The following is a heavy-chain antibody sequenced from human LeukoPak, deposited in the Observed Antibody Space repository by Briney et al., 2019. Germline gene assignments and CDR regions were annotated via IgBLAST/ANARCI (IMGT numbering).Heavy chain of an antibody. D-gene: IGHD6-13*01. V-gene: IGHV4-59*08. CDR2: IYYSGST. CDR3: ARLSGGPGYSSSWYVYYYGMDV. J-gene: IGHJ6*02. CDR1: GGSISSYY. Sequence: SETLSLTCTVSGGSISSYYWSWIRQPPGKGLEWIGYIYYSGSTNYNPSLKSRVTISVDTSKNQFSLKLSSVTAADTAVYYCARLSGGPGYSSSWYVYYYGMDVWGQGTTVTVSS.